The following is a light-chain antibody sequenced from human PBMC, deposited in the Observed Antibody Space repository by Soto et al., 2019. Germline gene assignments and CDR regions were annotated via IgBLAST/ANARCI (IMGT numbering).Light chain of an antibody. Sequence: EIVLTQSPGTLSLSPGERATLSCRASQRIGSNYLAWYQQKPGQAPRLLIYGASTRAAGIPDRFSGSGSGTEFTLTISSLQSEDFAVYYCQQYNNWPTTFGQGTKLEIK. J-gene: IGKJ2*01. CDR3: QQYNNWPTT. CDR2: GAS. CDR1: QRIGSN. V-gene: IGKV3D-15*01.